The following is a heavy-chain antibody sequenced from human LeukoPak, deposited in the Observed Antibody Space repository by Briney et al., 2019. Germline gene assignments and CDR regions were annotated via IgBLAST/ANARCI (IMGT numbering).Heavy chain of an antibody. V-gene: IGHV4-34*01. CDR2: INHSGST. CDR3: ARRLWFGELLSWFDP. CDR1: GGSFSGYY. J-gene: IGHJ5*02. Sequence: SETLSLTCALYGGSFSGYYWSWIRQPPGKGLEWIGEINHSGSTNYNPSLKSRVTISVDTSKNQFSLKLSSVTAADTAVYYCARRLWFGELLSWFDPWGQGTLVTVSS. D-gene: IGHD3-10*01.